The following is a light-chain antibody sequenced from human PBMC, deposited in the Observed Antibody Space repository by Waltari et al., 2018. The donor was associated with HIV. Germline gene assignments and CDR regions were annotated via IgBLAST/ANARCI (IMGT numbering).Light chain of an antibody. CDR1: TSAVGFYDY. CDR2: DVN. Sequence: QSALTQPPSVSVSPGQSVSISCPGTTSAVGFYDYFSWYQQYPGKAPKLIIFDVNQRPSGVPERFSGSKSGNTASLTISGLQTEDEADYFCCAYAAGHVSYVFGNGTAVAVL. J-gene: IGLJ1*01. V-gene: IGLV2-11*01. CDR3: CAYAAGHVSYV.